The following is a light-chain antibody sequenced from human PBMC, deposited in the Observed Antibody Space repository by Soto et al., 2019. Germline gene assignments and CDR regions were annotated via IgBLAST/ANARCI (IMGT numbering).Light chain of an antibody. CDR1: QSVSGN. J-gene: IGKJ4*01. CDR2: GAS. V-gene: IGKV3-15*01. Sequence: EIVMTQSPATLSVSPGERATLSCRASQSVSGNLAWYQQKPGQAPRLLIYGASTRAPGIPARFSGSGSGTEFTLTISSLQSEDFAVYYWQQYNNWPPLTFGGGTKVEIK. CDR3: QQYNNWPPLT.